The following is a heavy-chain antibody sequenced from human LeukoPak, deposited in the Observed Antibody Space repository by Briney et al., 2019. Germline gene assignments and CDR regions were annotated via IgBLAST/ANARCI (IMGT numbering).Heavy chain of an antibody. CDR3: ARDQGILFFDS. J-gene: IGHJ4*02. V-gene: IGHV3-7*01. Sequence: GGSLRLSCSASGYTFSNYRMSWVRQAPGKGLEYVANTKQDGSETYYVDSVKGRFTISRDNAKNSLYLQMNSLRVEDTAVSYCARDQGILFFDSWGQGNLVTVSS. D-gene: IGHD2-21*01. CDR2: TKQDGSET. CDR1: GYTFSNYR.